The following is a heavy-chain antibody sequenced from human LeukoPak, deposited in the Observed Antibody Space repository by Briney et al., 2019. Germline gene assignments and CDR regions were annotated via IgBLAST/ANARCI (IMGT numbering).Heavy chain of an antibody. CDR2: IQYDGSDK. CDR3: AKCPRGLRLTPYFDY. CDR1: TFSFSNYG. J-gene: IGHJ4*02. D-gene: IGHD5-12*01. Sequence: PGGSLRLSCAASTFSFSNYGMHWVRQVPGKGLEWLAFIQYDGSDKYYADSVKGRFTISRDNSRNTLYLQMNSLRVEDTAVYYCAKCPRGLRLTPYFDYWGQGTLVTVSS. V-gene: IGHV3-30*02.